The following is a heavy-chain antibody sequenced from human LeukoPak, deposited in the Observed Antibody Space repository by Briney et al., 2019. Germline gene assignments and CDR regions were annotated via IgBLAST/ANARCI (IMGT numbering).Heavy chain of an antibody. CDR2: IYPGDSDT. J-gene: IGHJ1*01. D-gene: IGHD6-19*01. Sequence: HGESLKISCKGSGYSFTSYWIGWVRQMPGKGLEWMEIIYPGDSDTRYSPSFQGQVTISADKSISTAYLQWSSLKASDTAMYYCAGAGIAVAGNAEYFQHWGQGTLVTVSS. CDR3: AGAGIAVAGNAEYFQH. CDR1: GYSFTSYW. V-gene: IGHV5-51*01.